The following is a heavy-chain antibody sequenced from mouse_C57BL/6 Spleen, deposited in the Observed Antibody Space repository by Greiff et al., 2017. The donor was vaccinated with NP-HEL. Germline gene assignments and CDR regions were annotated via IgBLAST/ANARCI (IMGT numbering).Heavy chain of an antibody. J-gene: IGHJ1*03. Sequence: QVQLQQSGPELVKPGASVKISCKASGYAFSSSWMNWVKQRPGKGLEWIGRIYPGDGDTNYNGKFKGKATLTADKSSSTAYMQLSSLTSEDSAVYCCARSGLREYFDVWGTGTTVTVSS. V-gene: IGHV1-82*01. CDR1: GYAFSSSW. CDR2: IYPGDGDT. D-gene: IGHD2-4*01. CDR3: ARSGLREYFDV.